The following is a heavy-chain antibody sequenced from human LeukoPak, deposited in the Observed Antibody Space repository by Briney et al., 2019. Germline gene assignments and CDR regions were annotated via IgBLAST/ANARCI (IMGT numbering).Heavy chain of an antibody. CDR3: AKDTGSGSYGAFDI. CDR1: GFTFSSYA. Sequence: GGSLRLSCAASGFTFSSYAMHWVRQAPGKGLEWVAVISYDGSNKYYADSVKGRFTISRDNSKNTLYLQMNSLRAEDTAVYYCAKDTGSGSYGAFDIWGQGTMVTVSS. V-gene: IGHV3-30-3*01. J-gene: IGHJ3*02. CDR2: ISYDGSNK. D-gene: IGHD1-26*01.